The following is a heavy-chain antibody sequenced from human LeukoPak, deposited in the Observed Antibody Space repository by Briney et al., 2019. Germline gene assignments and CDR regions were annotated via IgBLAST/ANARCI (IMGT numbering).Heavy chain of an antibody. CDR1: GFSVSSHY. Sequence: GGSLRLSCVPSGFSVSSHYISWFRQAPGKGLEWVSVVFTTGTIYYADSAKGRFTLSRDNSKNTLYLQMNSLRAEDTAVYYCAKDPRDSGSHLPPYYFDYWGQGTLVTVSS. J-gene: IGHJ4*02. D-gene: IGHD1-26*01. CDR2: VFTTGTI. CDR3: AKDPRDSGSHLPPYYFDY. V-gene: IGHV3-53*01.